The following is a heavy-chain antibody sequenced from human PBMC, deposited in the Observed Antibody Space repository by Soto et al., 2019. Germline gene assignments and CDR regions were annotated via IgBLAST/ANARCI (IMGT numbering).Heavy chain of an antibody. Sequence: QMQLVQSGPEVKKPGTSVKVSCKASGFTFTSSAMQWVRQARGQRLEWIGWIVVGSGNTNYAQKFQERVTITRDMSTSTAYMELSSRRSEDTAVYYCAAGLIAVAGTYYYGMDVWGQGTTVTVSS. D-gene: IGHD6-19*01. V-gene: IGHV1-58*02. CDR1: GFTFTSSA. CDR3: AAGLIAVAGTYYYGMDV. CDR2: IVVGSGNT. J-gene: IGHJ6*02.